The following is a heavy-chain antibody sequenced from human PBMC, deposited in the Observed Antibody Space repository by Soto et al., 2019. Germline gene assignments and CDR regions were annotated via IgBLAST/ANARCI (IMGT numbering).Heavy chain of an antibody. V-gene: IGHV3-30-3*01. CDR1: GFTFSTYA. J-gene: IGHJ6*02. Sequence: SLRLSCTASGFTFSTYAIHWVRQAPGKGLEWVAVISYDGSHKYYADAVEGRFTISRDNSKNTLYLQMTGLRAEDTAVYYCARDLRKRGESCVRNMGVWGQGTTVTVSS. D-gene: IGHD7-27*01. CDR2: ISYDGSHK. CDR3: ARDLRKRGESCVRNMGV.